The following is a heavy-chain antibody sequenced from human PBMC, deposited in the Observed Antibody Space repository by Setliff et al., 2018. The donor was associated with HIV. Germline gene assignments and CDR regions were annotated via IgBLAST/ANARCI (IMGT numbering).Heavy chain of an antibody. Sequence: SETLSLTCAVSGGSISSNWWSWVRQSPGKGLEWIGEIYHSGSTHYNPSLQSRVTTSVDKSKSQFSLKLNSVTAAGTAVYYCGGNGYYSIDYWGQGTLVTVSS. J-gene: IGHJ4*02. CDR3: GGNGYYSIDY. CDR2: IYHSGST. CDR1: GGSISSNW. D-gene: IGHD3-22*01. V-gene: IGHV4-4*02.